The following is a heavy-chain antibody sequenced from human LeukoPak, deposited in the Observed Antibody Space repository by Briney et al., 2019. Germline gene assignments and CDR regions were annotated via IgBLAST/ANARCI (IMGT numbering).Heavy chain of an antibody. Sequence: GGSLRLPCAASGFTFSSYAMSWVRQAPGKGLEWVSAISGSGGSTYYADSVKGRFTISRDNSKNTLYLQMNSLRAEDTAVYYCAKEGQTAADYYYYGMDVWGQGTTVTVSS. J-gene: IGHJ6*02. D-gene: IGHD2-21*02. CDR2: ISGSGGST. CDR1: GFTFSSYA. CDR3: AKEGQTAADYYYYGMDV. V-gene: IGHV3-23*01.